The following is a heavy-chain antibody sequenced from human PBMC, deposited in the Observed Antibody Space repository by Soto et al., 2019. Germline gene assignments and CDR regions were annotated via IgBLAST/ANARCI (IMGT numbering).Heavy chain of an antibody. Sequence: PEGSLRLSCAASGFTISTYWMSWVRQAPGKGLEWVAHIKQDGTETYYVDSVKGRFTISRDNAKNLLYLQMNSLRAEDTAVFYCARAVATGAEHGGQGTLLTVFS. CDR1: GFTISTYW. J-gene: IGHJ4*02. CDR2: IKQDGTET. CDR3: ARAVATGAEH. D-gene: IGHD6-19*01. V-gene: IGHV3-7*03.